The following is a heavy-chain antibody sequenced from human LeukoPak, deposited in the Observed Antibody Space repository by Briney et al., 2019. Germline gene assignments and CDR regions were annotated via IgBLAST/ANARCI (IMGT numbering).Heavy chain of an antibody. D-gene: IGHD2-2*01. Sequence: SETLSLTCTVSDDSISSGRYYWSWIRQHPGKGLEWIGYIYHTGSTYYNPSLKSRVTISVDTSKKQFSLRLSSVTTADTAVYFCAREPENTSPYYFDSWARGTRVRVS. CDR1: DDSISSGRYY. J-gene: IGHJ4*02. CDR2: IYHTGST. V-gene: IGHV4-31*03. CDR3: AREPENTSPYYFDS.